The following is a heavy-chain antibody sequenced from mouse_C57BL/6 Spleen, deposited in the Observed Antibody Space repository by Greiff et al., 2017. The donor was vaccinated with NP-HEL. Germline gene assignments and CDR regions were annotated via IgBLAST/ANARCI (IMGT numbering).Heavy chain of an antibody. V-gene: IGHV1-18*01. Sequence: EVQLQQSGPELVKPGASVKIPCKASGYTFTDYNMDWVKQSHGKSLEWIGDINPNNGGTIYNQKFKGKATLTVDKSSSTAYMELRSLTSEDTAVYYCARRRGYDGYRTWYFDVWGTGTTVTVSS. CDR1: GYTFTDYN. J-gene: IGHJ1*03. D-gene: IGHD2-3*01. CDR3: ARRRGYDGYRTWYFDV. CDR2: INPNNGGT.